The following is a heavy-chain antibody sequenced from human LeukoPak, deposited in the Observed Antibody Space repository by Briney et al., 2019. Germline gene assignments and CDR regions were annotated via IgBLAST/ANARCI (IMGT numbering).Heavy chain of an antibody. CDR2: ISGSGGST. V-gene: IGHV3-23*01. CDR1: GFTFSSYA. J-gene: IGHJ4*02. CDR3: AKDLKGYYYDSSGYYDY. Sequence: LSGGSLRLSCAASGFTFSSYAMSWVRQAPGKGLEWVSAISGSGGSTYYADSVKGRFTISRDNSKNTLYLQMNSLRAEDTAVYYCAKDLKGYYYDSSGYYDYWGQGTLVTVSS. D-gene: IGHD3-22*01.